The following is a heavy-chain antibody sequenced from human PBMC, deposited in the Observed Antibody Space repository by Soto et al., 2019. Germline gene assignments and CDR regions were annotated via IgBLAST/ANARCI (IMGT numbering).Heavy chain of an antibody. CDR3: ARVSSTTIFRALKSFDI. CDR2: IVVGSGNT. CDR1: GFTFTSSA. J-gene: IGHJ3*02. D-gene: IGHD3-3*01. V-gene: IGHV1-58*01. Sequence: SVKVSCKASGFTFTSSAVQWVRQARGQRLEWIGWIVVGSGNTNYAQKFQERVTITRDISTSTAYMELSSLRSEDTAVYYCARVSSTTIFRALKSFDIRDQRTMGTGS.